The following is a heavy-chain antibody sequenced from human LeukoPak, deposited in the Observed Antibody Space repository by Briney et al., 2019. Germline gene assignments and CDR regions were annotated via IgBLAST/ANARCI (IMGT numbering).Heavy chain of an antibody. D-gene: IGHD2-15*01. J-gene: IGHJ4*02. CDR2: ISYDGSNK. Sequence: GGSLRLSCAASGFTFSSYAMHWVRQAPGKGLEWVAVISYDGSNKYYADSVKGRFTISRDNSKNTLYLQMNSPRAEDTAVYYCARDDCSGGSCYVCDYWGQGTLVTVSS. V-gene: IGHV3-30-3*01. CDR3: ARDDCSGGSCYVCDY. CDR1: GFTFSSYA.